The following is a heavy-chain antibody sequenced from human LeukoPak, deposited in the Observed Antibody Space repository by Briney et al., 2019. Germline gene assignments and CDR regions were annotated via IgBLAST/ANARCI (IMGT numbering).Heavy chain of an antibody. CDR2: IIPIFGTA. CDR1: GGTFSSYA. J-gene: IGHJ4*02. CDR3: ARELKVAGTEFDY. Sequence: SVKVSCKASGGTFSSYAISWVRQAPGQGLEWMGGIIPIFGTANYAQKFQGRVTITADESTSTAYMELSSLRSEDTAVYYCARELKVAGTEFDYWGQGTLVTVSS. V-gene: IGHV1-69*13. D-gene: IGHD6-19*01.